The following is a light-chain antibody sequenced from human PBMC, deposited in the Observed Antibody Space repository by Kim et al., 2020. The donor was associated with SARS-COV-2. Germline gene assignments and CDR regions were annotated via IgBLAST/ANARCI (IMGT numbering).Light chain of an antibody. CDR1: QTISSSS. Sequence: VLTQSPGTVSLSPGERATLSCRASQTISSSSLVWYKQKPGQAPRLLIYGASNRATGTPDRFSGRGSGTDFTLTINRLEPEDFAVYYCQHYDNSPPVTFGGGTKVDSK. V-gene: IGKV3-20*01. CDR3: QHYDNSPPVT. CDR2: GAS. J-gene: IGKJ4*01.